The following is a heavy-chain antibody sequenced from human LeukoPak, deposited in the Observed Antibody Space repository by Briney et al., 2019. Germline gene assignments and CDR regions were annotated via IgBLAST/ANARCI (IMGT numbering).Heavy chain of an antibody. J-gene: IGHJ4*02. Sequence: GGSLRLSCAASGFTFSNYAMYWVRQAPGKGLEWVSAISGSGGSTYYADSVKGRFTISRDNSKNTVYLQMNSLRAEDTAVYYCARDGGYLDIVVVPAANIDYWGQGTLVTVSS. CDR1: GFTFSNYA. CDR2: ISGSGGST. CDR3: ARDGGYLDIVVVPAANIDY. D-gene: IGHD2-2*03. V-gene: IGHV3-23*01.